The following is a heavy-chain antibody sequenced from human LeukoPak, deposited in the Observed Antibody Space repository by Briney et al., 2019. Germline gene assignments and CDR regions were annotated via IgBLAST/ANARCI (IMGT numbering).Heavy chain of an antibody. CDR3: ARGRGYNYMDV. V-gene: IGHV1-18*01. D-gene: IGHD5-12*01. J-gene: IGHJ6*03. CDR1: GYTFTSYD. Sequence: GASVKVSCKASGYTFTSYDITWVRQAPAQGLEWMGWISAYNGNTNYAHNLQGRVTMTTDTSTSTAYMELRSLRSDDTAVYYCARGRGYNYMDVWGKGTTVTVSS. CDR2: ISAYNGNT.